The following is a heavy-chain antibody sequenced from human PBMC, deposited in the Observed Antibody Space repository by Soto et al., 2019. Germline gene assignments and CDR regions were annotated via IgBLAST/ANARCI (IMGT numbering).Heavy chain of an antibody. CDR1: GGSISSYY. CDR3: ARTVFGWLQN. CDR2: IYYSGST. J-gene: IGHJ4*02. V-gene: IGHV4-59*01. Sequence: PSETLSLTCIVSGGSISSYYWSWIRQPPGKGLEWIGYIYYSGSTNYTPSLKSRVTISVDTSKNQFSLKLSSVTAADTAVYYCARTVFGWLQNWGQGTLVTVSS. D-gene: IGHD5-12*01.